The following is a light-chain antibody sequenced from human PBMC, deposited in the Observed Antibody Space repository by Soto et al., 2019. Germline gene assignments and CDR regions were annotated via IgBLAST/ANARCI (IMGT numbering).Light chain of an antibody. J-gene: IGLJ1*01. CDR1: SSDVGSYNL. Sequence: QSVLTQPASVSGSPGQSITISCTGTSSDVGSYNLVSWYQQHPGKAPKLMIYAVSKRPSGVPDRFSGSKSGNTASLTVSGLQAEDEADYYCSSYAGSNNYVFGTGTKLTVL. CDR2: AVS. V-gene: IGLV2-8*01. CDR3: SSYAGSNNYV.